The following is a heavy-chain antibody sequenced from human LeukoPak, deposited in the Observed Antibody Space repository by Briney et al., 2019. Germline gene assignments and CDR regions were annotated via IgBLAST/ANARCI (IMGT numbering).Heavy chain of an antibody. CDR1: GFTFSSYV. J-gene: IGHJ5*02. Sequence: GGSLRLSCAASGFTFSSYVMHWVRQAPGKGLEWVAFIRYDGSNKYYADSVKGRFTISRDNSKNTLYLQMNSLRAEDTAVYYCAKDPGRYYDSSGPLDNWFDPWGQGTLVTVSS. D-gene: IGHD3-22*01. CDR2: IRYDGSNK. V-gene: IGHV3-30*02. CDR3: AKDPGRYYDSSGPLDNWFDP.